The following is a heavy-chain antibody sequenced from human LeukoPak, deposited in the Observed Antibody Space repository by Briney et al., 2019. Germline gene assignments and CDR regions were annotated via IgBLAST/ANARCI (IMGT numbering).Heavy chain of an antibody. J-gene: IGHJ2*01. Sequence: SETLSLTCTVSGGSISTYYWSWIRQPPGKGLEWIGYVDYSGSTNYNPSLKSRVTISVDTSKNQFSLKLSSVTAADTAVYYCARVGQGCFDLWGRGSLVTVSS. CDR3: ARVGQGCFDL. V-gene: IGHV4-59*01. CDR1: GGSISTYY. CDR2: VDYSGST.